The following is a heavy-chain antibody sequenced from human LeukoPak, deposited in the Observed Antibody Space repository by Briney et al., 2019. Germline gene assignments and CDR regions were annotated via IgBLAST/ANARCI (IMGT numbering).Heavy chain of an antibody. Sequence: SETLSLTCTVSGGSISSYYWSWIRQPPGKGLEWIGYIYYSGSTNYNPSLKSRVTISVDTSKNQFSLKLSSVTAADTAVYYCARAPQHYCSSTSCYMDDAFDIWGQGTMVTVSS. V-gene: IGHV4-59*01. CDR2: IYYSGST. CDR1: GGSISSYY. CDR3: ARAPQHYCSSTSCYMDDAFDI. D-gene: IGHD2-2*02. J-gene: IGHJ3*02.